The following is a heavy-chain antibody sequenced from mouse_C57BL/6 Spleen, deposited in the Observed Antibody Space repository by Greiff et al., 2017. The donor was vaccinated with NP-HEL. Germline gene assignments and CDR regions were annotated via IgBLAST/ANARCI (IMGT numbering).Heavy chain of an antibody. CDR2: ISSGGDYI. CDR1: GFTFSSYA. CDR3: TRAGGYDALYYAMDY. Sequence: EVKLMESGEGLVKPGGSLKLSCAASGFTFSSYAMSWVRQTPEKRLEWVAYISSGGDYIYYADTVKGRFTISRDNARNTLYLQMSSLKSEDTAMYYWTRAGGYDALYYAMDYWGQGTSVTVAS. D-gene: IGHD2-2*01. V-gene: IGHV5-9-1*02. J-gene: IGHJ4*01.